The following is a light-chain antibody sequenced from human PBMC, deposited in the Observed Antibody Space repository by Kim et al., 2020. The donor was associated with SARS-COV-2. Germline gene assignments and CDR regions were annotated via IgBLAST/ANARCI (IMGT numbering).Light chain of an antibody. Sequence: SYELTQPPSVSVSPGQTASITCSGDKLGDKYACWYQQKPGQSPVLVIYQDSKRPSGIPERFFGSNSGNTATLTISGTQAMDEADYYCQAWDSSTKVVFGGGTQLTVL. CDR2: QDS. CDR1: KLGDKY. J-gene: IGLJ2*01. CDR3: QAWDSSTKVV. V-gene: IGLV3-1*01.